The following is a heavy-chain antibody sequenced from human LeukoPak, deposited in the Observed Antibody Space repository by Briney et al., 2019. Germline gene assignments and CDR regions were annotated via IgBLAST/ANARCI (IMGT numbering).Heavy chain of an antibody. D-gene: IGHD2-2*01. CDR3: ARDPQYCSSTSCYLRRGTYYYYYGMDV. V-gene: IGHV3-30*04. CDR1: GFTFSSYA. J-gene: IGHJ6*02. CDR2: ISYDGSNK. Sequence: AGGSLRLSCAASGFTFSSYAMHWVRQAPGKGLEWVAVISYDGSNKYYADSVKGRFTISRDNSKNTLYLQMNSLRAEDTAVYYCARDPQYCSSTSCYLRRGTYYYYYGMDVWGQGTTVTVSS.